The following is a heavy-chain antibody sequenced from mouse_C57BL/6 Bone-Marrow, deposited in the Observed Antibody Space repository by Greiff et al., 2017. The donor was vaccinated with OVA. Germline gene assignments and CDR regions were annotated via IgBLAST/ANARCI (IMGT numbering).Heavy chain of an antibody. CDR2: IYPRSGNT. CDR3: AIKALRRNFDY. D-gene: IGHD2-12*01. Sequence: QVQLKESGAELARPGASVKLSCKASGYTFTSYGISWVKQRTGQGLEWIGEIYPRSGNTYYNEKFKGKATLTADKSSSTAYMELRSLTSEDSAVYFCAIKALRRNFDYWGQGTTLTVSS. V-gene: IGHV1-81*01. J-gene: IGHJ2*01. CDR1: GYTFTSYG.